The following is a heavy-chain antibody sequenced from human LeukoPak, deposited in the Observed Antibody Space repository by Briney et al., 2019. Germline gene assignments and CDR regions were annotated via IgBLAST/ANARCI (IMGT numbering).Heavy chain of an antibody. CDR2: ISSSSSYI. CDR1: GFTFSNYW. Sequence: GGSLRLSCAASGFTFSNYWMSWLRQAPGKGLEWVSSISSSSSYIYYADSVKGRFTISRDNAKNSLYLQMNSLRAEDTAVYYCARLPSPVLRYFDWLPENDHWGKGTLVTVFS. V-gene: IGHV3-21*01. CDR3: ARLPSPVLRYFDWLPENDH. J-gene: IGHJ4*02. D-gene: IGHD3-9*01.